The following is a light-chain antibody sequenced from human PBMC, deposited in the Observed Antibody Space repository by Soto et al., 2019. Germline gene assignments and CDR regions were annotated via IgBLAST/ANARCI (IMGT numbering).Light chain of an antibody. Sequence: DIQMTQSPSSLSASVGDRVTITCRTSQSVSIYVNWYQQKPGKAPILLIYASSSLQSGVPSRFSGSGSGTDFTLTISCLQSEDFATYYCQQYYSYPLTFGGGTKVDIK. CDR1: QSVSIY. CDR3: QQYYSYPLT. J-gene: IGKJ4*01. CDR2: ASS. V-gene: IGKV1-39*01.